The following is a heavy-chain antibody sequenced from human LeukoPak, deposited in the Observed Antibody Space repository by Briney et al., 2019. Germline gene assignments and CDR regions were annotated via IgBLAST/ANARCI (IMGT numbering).Heavy chain of an antibody. D-gene: IGHD3-22*01. Sequence: SETLSLTCTVSGGSISSYYWSWIRQPPGKGLEWIGYIYYSGRTNYNPSLKSRVTISVDTSKNQFSLRLSSVTAADTAVYYCARYYYDTSGYRFDIWGQGTTVTVSS. CDR2: IYYSGRT. CDR3: ARYYYDTSGYRFDI. J-gene: IGHJ3*02. CDR1: GGSISSYY. V-gene: IGHV4-59*01.